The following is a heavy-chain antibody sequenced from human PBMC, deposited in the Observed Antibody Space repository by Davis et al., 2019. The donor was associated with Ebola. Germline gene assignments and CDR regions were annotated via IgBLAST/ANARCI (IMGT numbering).Heavy chain of an antibody. CDR2: IYYSGST. J-gene: IGHJ5*02. CDR1: GGSISSYY. D-gene: IGHD2/OR15-2a*01. Sequence: PSETLSLTCTVSGGSISSYYWSWIRQPPGKGLEWIGYIYYSGSTNHNPSLKSRVTISVDTSKNQFSLKLSSVTAADTAVYYCARAFSYPMRWFDPWGQGTLVTVSS. CDR3: ARAFSYPMRWFDP. V-gene: IGHV4-59*01.